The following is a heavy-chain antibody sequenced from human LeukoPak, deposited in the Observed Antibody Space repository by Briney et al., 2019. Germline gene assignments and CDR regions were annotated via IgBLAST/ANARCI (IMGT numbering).Heavy chain of an antibody. CDR2: ISSSSSYI. D-gene: IGHD1-26*01. CDR3: ARDLGDRGRDY. CDR1: GFPFSSYS. V-gene: IGHV3-21*01. Sequence: PGGSLRLSCAASGFPFSSYSMNWVRQAPGKGLEWVSSISSSSSYIYYADSVKGRFTISRDNAKNSLYLQMNSLRAEDTSVYYCARDLGDRGRDYWGQGTLVTVSS. J-gene: IGHJ4*02.